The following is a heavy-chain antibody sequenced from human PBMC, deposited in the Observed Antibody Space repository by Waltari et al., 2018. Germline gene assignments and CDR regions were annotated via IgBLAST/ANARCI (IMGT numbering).Heavy chain of an antibody. D-gene: IGHD1-26*01. CDR1: GFTFGSYW. CDR2: ISVSGGST. V-gene: IGHV3-23*04. CDR3: AKDDFSQWELHTN. Sequence: EVQLVESGGGLVQPGGSLSLSCAASGFTFGSYWRSWVRQAPGKGLEWVSAISVSGGSTYYADSVKGRFTLSRDNSKNTLYLQMNSLRADDTAVYYCAKDDFSQWELHTNWGQGTLVTVSS. J-gene: IGHJ4*02.